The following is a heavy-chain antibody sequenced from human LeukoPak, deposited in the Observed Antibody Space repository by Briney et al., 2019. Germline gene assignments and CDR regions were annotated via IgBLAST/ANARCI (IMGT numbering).Heavy chain of an antibody. J-gene: IGHJ4*02. D-gene: IGHD6-13*01. CDR1: GFTFSSYS. CDR3: AREGGSSWYYFDY. V-gene: IGHV3-48*01. Sequence: GGSLRLSCAASGFTFSSYSMNWVRQAPGKGLEWVSYISSSSSTIYYADSVKGRFTISRDNSKNTLYLQMNSLRAEDTAVYYCAREGGSSWYYFDYWGQGTLVTVSS. CDR2: ISSSSSTI.